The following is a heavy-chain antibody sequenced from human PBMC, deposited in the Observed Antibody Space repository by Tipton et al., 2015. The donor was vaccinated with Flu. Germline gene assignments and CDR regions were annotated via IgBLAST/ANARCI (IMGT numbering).Heavy chain of an antibody. CDR3: ARDQGFGGGLTYDYYSMDV. D-gene: IGHD3-10*01. J-gene: IGHJ6*02. CDR1: GASFNDYF. V-gene: IGHV4-4*07. CDR2: LYNSGST. Sequence: GLVKPSETLSLTCTVSGASFNDYFWNWIRQPAGKGLEWIGRLYNSGSTNYNPSLKSRVSMSVDTSKNQFSLNLNSVTAADTAVYYCARDQGFGGGLTYDYYSMDVWGQGTTVSVSS.